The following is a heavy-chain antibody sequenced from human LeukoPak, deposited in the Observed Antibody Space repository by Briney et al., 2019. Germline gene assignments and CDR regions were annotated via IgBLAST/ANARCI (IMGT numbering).Heavy chain of an antibody. D-gene: IGHD3-10*01. CDR3: ARDVWFGELPSSPTDY. CDR1: GYTFTSYG. CDR2: IRAYNGKT. J-gene: IGHJ4*02. V-gene: IGHV1-18*01. Sequence: ASVTVSCTASGYTFTSYGISWVRQAPGQGLEWMGWIRAYNGKTNYAHKLQGRVTMTTDTSTTTAYMELRSLRSDDTAVYYCARDVWFGELPSSPTDYWGQGTLVTVSS.